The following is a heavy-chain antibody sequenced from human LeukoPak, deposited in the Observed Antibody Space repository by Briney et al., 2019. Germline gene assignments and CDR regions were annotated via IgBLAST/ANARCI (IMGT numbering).Heavy chain of an antibody. CDR2: TYYSGSS. Sequence: SDTLSLTCAVSGYFISSGNWWGWIRQPPGKGLEWIGYTYYSGSSYYNPSLKSRVTMSVDTSENQFSLKLSSVTAVDTAVYYCARWDNSGYYFDYWGQGTLVTGSS. J-gene: IGHJ4*02. V-gene: IGHV4-28*01. CDR1: GYFISSGNW. CDR3: ARWDNSGYYFDY. D-gene: IGHD2/OR15-2a*01.